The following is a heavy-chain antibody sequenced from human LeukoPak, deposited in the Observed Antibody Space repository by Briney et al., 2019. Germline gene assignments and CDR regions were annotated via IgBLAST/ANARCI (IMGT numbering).Heavy chain of an antibody. V-gene: IGHV4-59*12. CDR3: ARVLWFGDDAFDI. CDR1: CGSISSYY. D-gene: IGHD3-10*01. CDR2: IYYSGST. Sequence: SETLSLICTVSCGSISSYYWRWIRHPSAKGREGIGYIYYSGSTNYNPSLKRRVPISVDTYKNQFSLKLSSVTAADAAVYYCARVLWFGDDAFDIWGQGTMVTVSS. J-gene: IGHJ3*02.